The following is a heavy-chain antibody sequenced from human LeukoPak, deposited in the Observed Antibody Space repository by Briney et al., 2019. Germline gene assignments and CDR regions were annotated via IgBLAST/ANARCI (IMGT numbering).Heavy chain of an antibody. CDR3: ARVDTAAADTVDY. Sequence: ASLRVSCKASGYTFTNYGISWVRQAPGQGLEWMGWISAYNGNTNYAQKFQGRVTMTTDTSTSTAYMELRSLRSDDTAVYYCARVDTAAADTVDYWGQGTLVTVSS. CDR2: ISAYNGNT. V-gene: IGHV1-18*01. J-gene: IGHJ4*02. D-gene: IGHD6-13*01. CDR1: GYTFTNYG.